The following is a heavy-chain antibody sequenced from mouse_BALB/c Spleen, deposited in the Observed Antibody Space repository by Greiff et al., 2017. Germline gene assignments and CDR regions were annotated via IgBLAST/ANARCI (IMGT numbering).Heavy chain of an antibody. D-gene: IGHD1-1*01. CDR3: ARGITTVVATGTY. V-gene: IGHV1-54*01. CDR1: GYAFTNYL. CDR2: INPGSGGT. J-gene: IGHJ3*01. Sequence: LVESGAELVRPGTSVKVSCTASGYAFTNYLIEWVKQRPGQGLEWIGVINPGSGGTNYNEKFKGKATLTADKSSSTAYMQLSSLTSDDSAVYFCARGITTVVATGTYWGQGTLVTVSA.